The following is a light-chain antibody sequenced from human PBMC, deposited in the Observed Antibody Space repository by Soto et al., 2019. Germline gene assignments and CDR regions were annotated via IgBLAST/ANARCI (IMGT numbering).Light chain of an antibody. Sequence: ENVLTQSPGTLSLSPGERDTLSCRASQFVISSLTLYQQRSGQAPRLLIYGASKRATGIPDRFSGSGSGTDFTLTFSRLEPEDFALYYCQQYGTSPITFGQGTRLEIK. J-gene: IGKJ5*01. CDR3: QQYGTSPIT. V-gene: IGKV3-20*01. CDR1: QFVISS. CDR2: GAS.